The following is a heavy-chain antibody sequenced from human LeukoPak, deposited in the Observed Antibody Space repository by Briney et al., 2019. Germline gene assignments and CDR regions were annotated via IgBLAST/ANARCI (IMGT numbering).Heavy chain of an antibody. J-gene: IGHJ6*03. CDR1: GGSFSGYY. D-gene: IGHD6-6*01. CDR3: ARYSSSSYYYYMDV. V-gene: IGHV4-34*01. CDR2: INHSGST. Sequence: SETLSLACAVYGGSFSGYYWSWIRQPPGKGLEWIGEINHSGSTNYNPSLKSRVTISVDTSKNQYSLKLSPVTAADTAVYYCARYSSSSYYYYMDVWGKGTTVTVSS.